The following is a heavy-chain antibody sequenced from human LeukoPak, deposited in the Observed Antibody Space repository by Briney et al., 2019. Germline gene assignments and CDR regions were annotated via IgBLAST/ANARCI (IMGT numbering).Heavy chain of an antibody. V-gene: IGHV3-23*01. D-gene: IGHD3-22*01. Sequence: QSGGSLRLSCAASGFTFSSYAMSWVRQAPGKGLEWVSTISGGATSTYYADSVKGRFTISRDNSKNTLYLQMNSLRAEDTAVYYCAKPRLLMYYYDSSGYYGNFDYWGQGTLVTVSS. CDR3: AKPRLLMYYYDSSGYYGNFDY. CDR1: GFTFSSYA. CDR2: ISGGATST. J-gene: IGHJ4*02.